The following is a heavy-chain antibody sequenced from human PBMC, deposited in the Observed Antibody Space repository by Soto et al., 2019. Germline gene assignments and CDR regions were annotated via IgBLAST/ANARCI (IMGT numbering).Heavy chain of an antibody. CDR1: RFTFSSYG. V-gene: IGHV3-33*01. D-gene: IGHD3-10*01. CDR3: ARDRANYHYHGMDV. CDR2: IWYDGSNK. J-gene: IGHJ6*02. Sequence: PGGSLRLSCAASRFTFSSYGMHWVRQAPGKGLEWVAVIWYDGSNKYYADSVKGRFTISRDNSKNTLHLQMNSLRAEDTAVYYWARDRANYHYHGMDVWGQGTTVTVSS.